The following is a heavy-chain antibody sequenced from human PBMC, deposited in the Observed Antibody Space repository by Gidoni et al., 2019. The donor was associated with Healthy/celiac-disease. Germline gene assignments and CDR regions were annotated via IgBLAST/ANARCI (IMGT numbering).Heavy chain of an antibody. CDR3: ARDLRGRGGTDY. CDR1: GFTVSSYG. V-gene: IGHV3-33*01. CDR2: IWYDGSNK. D-gene: IGHD1-1*01. J-gene: IGHJ4*02. Sequence: QVQLVESGGGVVQPGRSLRLSCAASGFTVSSYGRHWVRQAPGKGLGWVGVIWYDGSNKYYADSVKGRFTISRDKSKNTLYLQMNSLRAEDTAVYYCARDLRGRGGTDYWGQGTLVTVSS.